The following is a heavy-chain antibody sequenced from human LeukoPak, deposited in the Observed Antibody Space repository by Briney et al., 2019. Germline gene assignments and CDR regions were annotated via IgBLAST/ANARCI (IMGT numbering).Heavy chain of an antibody. CDR3: TTGPNIVVVVAYNFDY. V-gene: IGHV3-23*01. J-gene: IGHJ4*02. Sequence: PGGSLRLSCAASGFTFSSYAMSWVRQAPGKGLGWVSAICGSGGSTYYADSVKGRFTPSRDNSKNTLFLQMNSLKTEDTAVYYCTTGPNIVVVVAYNFDYWGQGTLVTVSS. CDR1: GFTFSSYA. D-gene: IGHD2-15*01. CDR2: ICGSGGST.